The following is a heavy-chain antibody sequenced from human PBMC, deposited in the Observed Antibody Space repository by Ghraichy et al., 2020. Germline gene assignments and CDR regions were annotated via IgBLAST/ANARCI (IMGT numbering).Heavy chain of an antibody. J-gene: IGHJ5*02. CDR3: AREVVDIVVVVAPKGGNWFDP. V-gene: IGHV4-4*07. CDR1: GGSISSYY. CDR2: IYTSGST. D-gene: IGHD2-15*01. Sequence: SETLSLTCTVSGGSISSYYWSWIRQPAGKGLEWIGRIYTSGSTNYNPSLKSRVTMSVDTSKNQFSLKLSSVTAADTAVYYCAREVVDIVVVVAPKGGNWFDPWGQGTLVTVSS.